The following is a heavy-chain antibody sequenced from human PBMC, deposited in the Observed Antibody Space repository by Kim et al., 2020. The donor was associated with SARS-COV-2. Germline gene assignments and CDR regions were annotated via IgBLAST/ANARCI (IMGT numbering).Heavy chain of an antibody. D-gene: IGHD3-3*01. CDR2: INPNSGGT. CDR3: ARDLPPEVTVFGVVIREYYFDY. Sequence: ASVKVSCKASGYTFTGYYMHWVRQAPGQGLEWMGRINPNSGGTNYAQKFQGRVTMTRDTSISTAYMELSRLRSDDTAVYYCARDLPPEVTVFGVVIREYYFDYGRQGPLVRVSS. J-gene: IGHJ4*02. V-gene: IGHV1-2*06. CDR1: GYTFTGYY.